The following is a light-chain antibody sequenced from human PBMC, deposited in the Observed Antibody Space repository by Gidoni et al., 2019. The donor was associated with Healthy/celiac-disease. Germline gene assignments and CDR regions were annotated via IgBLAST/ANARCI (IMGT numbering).Light chain of an antibody. CDR2: AAS. Sequence: AIRMTQSTSSFSASTGDRVTITCRASQGISSYLAWYQQKPGKAPKLLIYAASTFQSGVPSRFSGSGSGTDFTLTISCLQSEDFATYYCQQYYSYPPLTFGGGTKVEIK. J-gene: IGKJ4*01. CDR1: QGISSY. CDR3: QQYYSYPPLT. V-gene: IGKV1-8*01.